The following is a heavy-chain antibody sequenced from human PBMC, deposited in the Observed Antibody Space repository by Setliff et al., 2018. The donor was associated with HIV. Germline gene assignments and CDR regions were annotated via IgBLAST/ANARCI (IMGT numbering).Heavy chain of an antibody. CDR2: ISSSSTI. CDR3: ARAVHSGWYYFDY. CDR1: GFTFSSYS. Sequence: GSLRLSCAASGFTFSSYSMNWVRQAPGKGLEWVSYISSSSTIYYADSVKGRFTISRDNAKNSLYLQMNSLRAEDTAVYYCARAVHSGWYYFDYWGQGTLVTVSS. V-gene: IGHV3-48*04. D-gene: IGHD6-19*01. J-gene: IGHJ4*02.